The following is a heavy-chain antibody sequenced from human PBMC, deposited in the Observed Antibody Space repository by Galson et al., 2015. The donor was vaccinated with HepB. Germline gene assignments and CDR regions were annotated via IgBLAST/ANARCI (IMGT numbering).Heavy chain of an antibody. CDR2: ISAYYGNT. V-gene: IGHV1-18*01. Sequence: SVKVSCKASGYTFTSYGISWVRQAPGQGLEWMGWISAYYGNTNYAQKLQGRVTMTTDTSTSTAYMELRSLRSDDTAVYYCARTPRQWLAWFDPWGQGTLVTVSS. CDR1: GYTFTSYG. CDR3: ARTPRQWLAWFDP. D-gene: IGHD6-19*01. J-gene: IGHJ5*02.